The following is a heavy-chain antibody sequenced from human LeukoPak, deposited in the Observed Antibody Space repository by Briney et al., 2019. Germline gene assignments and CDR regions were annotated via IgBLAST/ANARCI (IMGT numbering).Heavy chain of an antibody. Sequence: SETLSLTCTVSGGFISSSSYYWGWIRQPPGKGLEWIGSIYNSGSTYYNPSLKSRVTISVDTSKNQFSLKLSSVTAADTAVYFCARREYYDSSGYRWGQGTLVTVSS. CDR3: ARREYYDSSGYR. CDR1: GGFISSSSYY. V-gene: IGHV4-39*01. D-gene: IGHD3-22*01. CDR2: IYNSGST. J-gene: IGHJ4*02.